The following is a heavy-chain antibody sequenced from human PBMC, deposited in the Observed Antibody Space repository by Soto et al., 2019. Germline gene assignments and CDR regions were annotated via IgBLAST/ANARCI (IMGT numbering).Heavy chain of an antibody. CDR2: IYHSGST. CDR3: ARKSRLPFGSGSYGVDP. D-gene: IGHD3-10*01. Sequence: QVQLQESGPGLVKPSGTLSLTCAVSGGSISSSNWWSWVRQPPGKGLEWIGEIYHSGSTNYNPSLKSRVTISVDKSKNQFSLKLSSVTDADTAVYYCARKSRLPFGSGSYGVDPWGQGTLVTVSS. CDR1: GGSISSSNW. J-gene: IGHJ5*02. V-gene: IGHV4-4*02.